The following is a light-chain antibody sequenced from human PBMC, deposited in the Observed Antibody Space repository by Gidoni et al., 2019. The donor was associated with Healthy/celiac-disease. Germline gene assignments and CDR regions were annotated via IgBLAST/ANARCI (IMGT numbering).Light chain of an antibody. V-gene: IGLV8-61*01. CDR2: RTN. CDR3: VLYMGSGIFWV. J-gene: IGLJ3*02. Sequence: QTVVTQEPSFSVSPGGTVTLTCGLSSGTVSTSYYPSWYQQTPGQAPRTLIYRTNTRSSGVPDRFSGSILGNKAALTITGAQADDESDYYCVLYMGSGIFWVFGGGTKLTVL. CDR1: SGTVSTSYY.